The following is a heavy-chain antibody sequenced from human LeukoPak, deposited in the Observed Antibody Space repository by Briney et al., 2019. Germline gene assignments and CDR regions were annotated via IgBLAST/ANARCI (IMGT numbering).Heavy chain of an antibody. CDR3: ARARGPGGDLAFDI. V-gene: IGHV4-59*01. Sequence: SETLSLTCTVSGGSISSYYWSWIRQPPGKGLEWIGYIYYSGSTNYNPSLKSRVTISVDTSKNQFSLKLSSVTAADTAVYYCARARGPGGDLAFDIWGQGTMVTVSS. CDR1: GGSISSYY. J-gene: IGHJ3*02. CDR2: IYYSGST. D-gene: IGHD4-17*01.